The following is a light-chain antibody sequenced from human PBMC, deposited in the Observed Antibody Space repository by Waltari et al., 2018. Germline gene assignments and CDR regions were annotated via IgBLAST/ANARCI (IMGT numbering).Light chain of an antibody. CDR1: QSLLHGNGYNY. Sequence: DIVMTQSPLSLPVTPGEPASISCRSSQSLLHGNGYNYLDWYLQKPGQSPQVLTYLTSNRASGVPDRFSGSGSGTDFTLKISRVEAEDVGVYYCMQALQTPRTFGQGTKVEIK. CDR2: LTS. CDR3: MQALQTPRT. V-gene: IGKV2-28*01. J-gene: IGKJ1*01.